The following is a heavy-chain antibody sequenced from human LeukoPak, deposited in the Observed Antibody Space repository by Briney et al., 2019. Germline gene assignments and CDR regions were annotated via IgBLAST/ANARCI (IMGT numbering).Heavy chain of an antibody. Sequence: GGSLRLSCAASGFTFDDYGMSWVHQAPGKGLEWVSGINWNGGSTGYADSVKGRFTISRDNAKNSLYLQMNSLRAEDTALYYCARIVSGSMIVAYYFDYWGQGTLVTVSS. CDR2: INWNGGST. CDR3: ARIVSGSMIVAYYFDY. V-gene: IGHV3-20*04. J-gene: IGHJ4*02. D-gene: IGHD3-22*01. CDR1: GFTFDDYG.